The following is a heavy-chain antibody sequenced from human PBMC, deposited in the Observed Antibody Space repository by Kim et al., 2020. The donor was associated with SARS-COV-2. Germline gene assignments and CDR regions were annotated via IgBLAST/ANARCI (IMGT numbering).Heavy chain of an antibody. J-gene: IGHJ4*02. CDR3: ARGNITMVRGVIIDY. D-gene: IGHD3-10*01. Sequence: SETLSLTCTVSGGSISSSSYYWGWIRQPPGKGLEWIGSIYYSGSTYYNPSLKSRVTISVDTSKNQFSLKLSSVTAADTAVYYCARGNITMVRGVIIDYWGQGTLVTVSS. CDR1: GGSISSSSYY. CDR2: IYYSGST. V-gene: IGHV4-39*01.